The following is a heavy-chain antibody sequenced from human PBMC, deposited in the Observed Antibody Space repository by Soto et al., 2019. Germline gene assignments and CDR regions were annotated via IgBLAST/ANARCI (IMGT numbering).Heavy chain of an antibody. CDR3: ARISQGTYCRGGNCYSDY. Sequence: GGSLRLSCAASGFAFSDFYMSWIRQAPEKGLVWVSRINGDGISTSYADSVKGRFTISRDNAKDTLYLHMNSLGAEDTAVYYCARISQGTYCRGGNCYSDYWGQGTLVTVSS. J-gene: IGHJ4*02. CDR2: INGDGIST. V-gene: IGHV3-74*01. D-gene: IGHD2-15*01. CDR1: GFAFSDFY.